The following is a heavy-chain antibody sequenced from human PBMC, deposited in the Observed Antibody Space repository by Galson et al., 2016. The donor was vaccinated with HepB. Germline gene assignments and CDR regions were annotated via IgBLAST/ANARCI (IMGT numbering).Heavy chain of an antibody. CDR3: ARPKTAGGGYYDFDY. Sequence: SETLSLTCTVSGGSIGSTIYYWGWIRQPPGKGLEWIGSISYSGSTYYNPSLKSRVTISVDTSKNHFSLKLSSVTAADTAGYYCARPKTAGGGYYDFDYWGQGTLVTVSS. CDR2: ISYSGST. J-gene: IGHJ4*02. D-gene: IGHD3-22*01. V-gene: IGHV4-39*01. CDR1: GGSIGSTIYY.